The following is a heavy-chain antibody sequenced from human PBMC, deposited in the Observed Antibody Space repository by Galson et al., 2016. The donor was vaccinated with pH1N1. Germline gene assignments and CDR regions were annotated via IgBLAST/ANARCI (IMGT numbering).Heavy chain of an antibody. Sequence: CAASGFTVSSNYMSWVRQAPGKGLEWVSVIYSDPGTYYADSVKGRFTISRDNSKNTLYLQMNTLRAEDTAVYYCARTNPFDGDLRYFDYWGQGTLVTVSS. CDR1: GFTVSSNY. CDR2: IYSDPGT. V-gene: IGHV3-53*01. CDR3: ARTNPFDGDLRYFDY. D-gene: IGHD4-17*01. J-gene: IGHJ4*02.